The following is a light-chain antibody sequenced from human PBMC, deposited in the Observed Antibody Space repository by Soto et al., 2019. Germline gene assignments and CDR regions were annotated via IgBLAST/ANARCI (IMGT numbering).Light chain of an antibody. J-gene: IGKJ3*01. CDR3: QQYGSSPPYT. Sequence: EIVLTQSPGTLSLSPGERATLSCRASQSVSSSYLAWYQQKPGQAPRLLIYGASSRATGIPDRFSGSGSGTDFTLTISRLEPEDFEVYYCQQYGSSPPYTFGPGTKVDIK. CDR1: QSVSSSY. V-gene: IGKV3-20*01. CDR2: GAS.